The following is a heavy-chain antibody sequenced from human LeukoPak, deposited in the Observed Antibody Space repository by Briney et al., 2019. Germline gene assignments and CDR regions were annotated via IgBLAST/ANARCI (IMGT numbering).Heavy chain of an antibody. CDR3: ARDAYYYGSGSYYPPDY. Sequence: GGSLRLSCAASGFTFSSYSMNWVRQAPGKGLEWVSPISSSSSYIYYADSVKGRFTISRDNAKNSLYLQMNSLRAEDTAVYYCARDAYYYGSGSYYPPDYWGQGTLVTVSS. CDR2: ISSSSSYI. J-gene: IGHJ4*02. CDR1: GFTFSSYS. V-gene: IGHV3-21*01. D-gene: IGHD3-10*01.